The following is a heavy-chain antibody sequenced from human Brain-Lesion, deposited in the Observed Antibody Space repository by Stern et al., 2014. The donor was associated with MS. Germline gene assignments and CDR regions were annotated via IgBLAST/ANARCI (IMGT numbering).Heavy chain of an antibody. CDR3: AKDKKDSSGWNLYFYGMDV. CDR1: GFTFSSYG. D-gene: IGHD6-19*01. V-gene: IGHV3-33*06. J-gene: IGHJ6*02. Sequence: VQLEESGGGVVQPGRSLRLSCAVSGFTFSSYGMYWVRQAPGKGLEWVAGIWVDGTKKNYIESVKGRFTISRDNSKNTLSLQMTSLRAEDTAVYYCAKDKKDSSGWNLYFYGMDVWGQGTTVIVSS. CDR2: IWVDGTKK.